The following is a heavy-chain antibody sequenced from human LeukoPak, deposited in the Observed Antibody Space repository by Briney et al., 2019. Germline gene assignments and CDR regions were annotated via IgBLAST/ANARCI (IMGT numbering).Heavy chain of an antibody. CDR2: FSGSIGNR. D-gene: IGHD1-26*01. V-gene: IGHV1-18*01. Sequence: VASVTVSCKISVYSFNRYGLIWVRQAPGQGREWVGWFSGSIGNRKYAEKLQGRVTMTTDTSTSTAYMKLWNLRSDDTAKYYCARAGRGTYYYFDVWGQGTLVTVSS. CDR1: VYSFNRYG. J-gene: IGHJ4*02. CDR3: ARAGRGTYYYFDV.